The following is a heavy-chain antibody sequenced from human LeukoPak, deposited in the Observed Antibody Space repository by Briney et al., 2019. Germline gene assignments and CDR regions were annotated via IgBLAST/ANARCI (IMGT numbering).Heavy chain of an antibody. CDR3: VRDHEWAFDY. V-gene: IGHV3-11*04. CDR2: ISSSGSTI. Sequence: PGGSLRLSCAASGFTFSDYYMSWIRQAPGKGLEWVSYISSSGSTIYYADSVKGRFTISRDDAKNSLYLQMNSLRAEDTAVYFCVRDHEWAFDYWGQGTLVTVFS. J-gene: IGHJ4*02. D-gene: IGHD1-26*01. CDR1: GFTFSDYY.